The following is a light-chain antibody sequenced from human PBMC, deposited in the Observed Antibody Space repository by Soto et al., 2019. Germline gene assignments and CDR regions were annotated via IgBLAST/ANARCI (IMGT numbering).Light chain of an antibody. CDR3: QQYNRYYT. CDR1: QSISSW. J-gene: IGKJ2*01. CDR2: KAS. Sequence: DIQMTQSPSTLSASVGDRVTITCRASQSISSWLAWYQQKPGKAPKLLIYKASSLESGIPSRFSGSGSVTEFTLTISSLQPDDCATYYCQQYNRYYTFGQGTKLEIK. V-gene: IGKV1-5*03.